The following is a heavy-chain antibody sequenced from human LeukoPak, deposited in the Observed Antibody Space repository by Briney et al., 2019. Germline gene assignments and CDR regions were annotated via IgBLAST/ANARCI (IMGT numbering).Heavy chain of an antibody. CDR1: GFPFIEYS. J-gene: IGHJ4*02. Sequence: GGSLRLSCTASGFPFIEYSMNWVRQVPGKGLEGIAYIGIDSGNTKYADSVRGRFTISADKTKDSLYLQMNSLRVDDTAVYYCARDHNYAFDNWGQGTLVSVAS. D-gene: IGHD1-1*01. CDR3: ARDHNYAFDN. CDR2: IGIDSGNT. V-gene: IGHV3-48*01.